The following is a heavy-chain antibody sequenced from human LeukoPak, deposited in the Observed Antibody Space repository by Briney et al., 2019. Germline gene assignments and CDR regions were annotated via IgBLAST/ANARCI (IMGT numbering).Heavy chain of an antibody. V-gene: IGHV1-24*01. CDR3: ARTHYYDSTDNWFDP. CDR1: GYTLTELS. D-gene: IGHD3-22*01. J-gene: IGHJ5*02. Sequence: ASVKVSCKVSGYTLTELSMHWVRQAPGKGLEWMGGFDPEDGETIYAQKFQGRVTMTEDTSTDTAYMELSSLRSEDTAVYYCARTHYYDSTDNWFDPWGQGTLVTVSS. CDR2: FDPEDGET.